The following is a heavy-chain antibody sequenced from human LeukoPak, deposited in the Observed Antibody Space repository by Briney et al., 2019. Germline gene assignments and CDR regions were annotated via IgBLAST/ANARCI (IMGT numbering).Heavy chain of an antibody. CDR2: ISWDGGST. CDR3: ARGALYSYFYMDV. J-gene: IGHJ6*03. V-gene: IGHV3-43D*03. Sequence: GGSLRLSCAASGFTFDDYAMHWVRQAPGKGLEWVSLISWDGGSTYYADSVKGRFTISRDNSKNTLYLQMNSLRAEDIALYFCARGALYSYFYMDVWGKGTTVTVSS. D-gene: IGHD4-11*01. CDR1: GFTFDDYA.